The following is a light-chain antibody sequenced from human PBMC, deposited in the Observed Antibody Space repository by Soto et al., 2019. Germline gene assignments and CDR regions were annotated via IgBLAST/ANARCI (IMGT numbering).Light chain of an antibody. Sequence: EVVLTQSPVTLSLSPGERATLSCRASQSVSSYLAWYQQKPGQAPRLLIYDATNRATGIPARFSGSGSGTDFTLTISSLEPEDFAVYYCQQSSNWPPLTFGQGTRLEIK. V-gene: IGKV3-11*01. CDR3: QQSSNWPPLT. J-gene: IGKJ5*01. CDR2: DAT. CDR1: QSVSSY.